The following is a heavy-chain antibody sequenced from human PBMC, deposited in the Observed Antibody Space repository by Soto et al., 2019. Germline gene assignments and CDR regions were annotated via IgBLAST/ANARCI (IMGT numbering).Heavy chain of an antibody. CDR1: GGSISSGNYY. CDR3: ATMGTPATGLYFFDY. V-gene: IGHV4-30-4*01. CDR2: ISYSGST. D-gene: IGHD2-15*01. Sequence: QVQLQESGPGLVKPSQTLSLTCTVSGGSISSGNYYWSWIRQPPGKGLEWIGFISYSGSTYYSTSLKIRVTIPVDTSRSQFSLNLSFVTAADTAVYYCATMGTPATGLYFFDYWGQGSLVTVSS. J-gene: IGHJ4*02.